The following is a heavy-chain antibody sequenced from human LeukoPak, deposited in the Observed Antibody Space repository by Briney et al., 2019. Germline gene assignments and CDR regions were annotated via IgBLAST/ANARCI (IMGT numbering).Heavy chain of an antibody. D-gene: IGHD1-26*01. CDR2: IFYTGST. Sequence: SETLSLTCTASGGSISSSGYYWGWIRQPPGKGLEWIGYIFYTGSTNYNPSLKSRATISIDPSKKQISLKLRSVTAADTAVYYCAREIGYGRPFDYWGQGTLVTVSS. V-gene: IGHV4-61*08. CDR1: GGSISSSGYY. CDR3: AREIGYGRPFDY. J-gene: IGHJ4*02.